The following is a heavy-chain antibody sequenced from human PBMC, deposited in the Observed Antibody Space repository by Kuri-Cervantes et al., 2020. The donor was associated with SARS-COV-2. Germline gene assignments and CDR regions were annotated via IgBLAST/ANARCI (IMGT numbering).Heavy chain of an antibody. J-gene: IGHJ6*03. Sequence: SETLSLTCTVSGGSISSGDYYWNWIRQPAGKGLEWIGRIYSAGDSNYNPSLKSRVTISLDRSKNQFSLKLTSVTAADTAVYYCARHSPRSSYYYYYMGVWGKGTTVTVSS. V-gene: IGHV4-61*02. CDR3: ARHSPRSSYYYYYMGV. CDR2: IYSAGDS. CDR1: GGSISSGDYY.